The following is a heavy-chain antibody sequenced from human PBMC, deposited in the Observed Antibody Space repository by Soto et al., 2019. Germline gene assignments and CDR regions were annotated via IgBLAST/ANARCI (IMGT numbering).Heavy chain of an antibody. J-gene: IGHJ4*02. Sequence: GESLKISCAASGFTVSSNYMSWVRQAPGKGLEWVSVIYSGGSTYYADSVKGRFTISRDNSKNTLYLQMNSLRAEDTAVYYCARDRIRGVIAGWGQGTLVTVSS. D-gene: IGHD3-16*02. V-gene: IGHV3-66*01. CDR3: ARDRIRGVIAG. CDR1: GFTVSSNY. CDR2: IYSGGST.